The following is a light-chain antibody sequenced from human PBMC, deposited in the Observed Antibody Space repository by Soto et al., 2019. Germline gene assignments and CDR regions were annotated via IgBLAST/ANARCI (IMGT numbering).Light chain of an antibody. J-gene: IGLJ1*01. CDR3: ASWDSSLRAGV. CDR2: DND. V-gene: IGLV1-51*01. Sequence: QSVLTQPPSVSAAPGQKVTISCSGSSSNIGSNSVSWYQQLPGTAPKLLIGDNDKRPSGIPDRFSGSKSGPSATLGITGLQTGDEADYYCASWDSSLRAGVFGAGTKVTVL. CDR1: SSNIGSNS.